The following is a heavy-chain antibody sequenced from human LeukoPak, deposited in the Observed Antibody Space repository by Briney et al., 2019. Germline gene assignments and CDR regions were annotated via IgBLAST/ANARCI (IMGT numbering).Heavy chain of an antibody. CDR3: ARVSGLGMNEYYQH. V-gene: IGHV3-74*01. D-gene: IGHD3-10*01. J-gene: IGHJ1*01. CDR1: GLTFSNSW. CDR2: INNEGTTI. Sequence: GGSLRLSCEASGLTFSNSWMHWVRQAPGKGLVRVSRINNEGTTISYADSVKGRFTTSRDNAKNTLYLQMNSLRAEDTAVYYCARVSGLGMNEYYQHWGQGTLVTVAS.